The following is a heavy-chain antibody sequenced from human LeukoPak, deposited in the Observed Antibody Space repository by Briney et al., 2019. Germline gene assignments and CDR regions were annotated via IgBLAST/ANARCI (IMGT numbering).Heavy chain of an antibody. CDR2: INPNSGGT. CDR3: AGERNYYDSSGYYL. V-gene: IGHV1-2*02. CDR1: GYTFTGYY. Sequence: ASVKVSCKASGYTFTGYYMHWVRQAPGQGLEWMGWINPNSGGTNYAQKFQGRVTMTRDTSISTAYMELSRLRSDDTAVYYCAGERNYYDSSGYYLWGQGTLVTVSS. D-gene: IGHD3-22*01. J-gene: IGHJ4*02.